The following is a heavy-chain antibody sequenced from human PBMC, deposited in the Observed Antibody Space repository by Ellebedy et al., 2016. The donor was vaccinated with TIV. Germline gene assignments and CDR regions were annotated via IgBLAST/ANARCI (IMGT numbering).Heavy chain of an antibody. D-gene: IGHD1-14*01. CDR2: IFMSGST. J-gene: IGHJ2*01. V-gene: IGHV4-4*07. CDR3: ARLRQSRDRSHWYFDL. Sequence: SETLSLXXTVSGGSFSSYYWSWIQQSAGKGLEWIGRIFMSGSTSYNPSLKNRVTMSVDASTTQLSLNLSSVTAADTAVYFCARLRQSRDRSHWYFDLWGRGTLVTVSS. CDR1: GGSFSSYY.